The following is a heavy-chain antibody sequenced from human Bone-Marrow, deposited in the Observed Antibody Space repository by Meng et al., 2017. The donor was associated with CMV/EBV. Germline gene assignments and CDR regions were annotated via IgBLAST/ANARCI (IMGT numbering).Heavy chain of an antibody. Sequence: GGSLRLSCAASGFTFSSYAMHWVRQAPGKGLEWVAVISYDGSNKYYADSVKGRFTISRDNSKNTLYLQMNSLRAEDTAVYYCARGGYDFWSGYLFDYWGQGTLVTVSS. CDR2: ISYDGSNK. CDR1: GFTFSSYA. CDR3: ARGGYDFWSGYLFDY. J-gene: IGHJ4*02. D-gene: IGHD3-3*01. V-gene: IGHV3-30-3*01.